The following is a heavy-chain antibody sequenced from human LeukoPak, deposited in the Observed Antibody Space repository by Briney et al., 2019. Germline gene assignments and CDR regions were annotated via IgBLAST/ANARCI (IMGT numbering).Heavy chain of an antibody. CDR3: ARVITRWFGEPGPFDP. J-gene: IGHJ5*02. CDR1: GYTFTSYV. Sequence: ASVKDSCKASGYTFTSYVINWVRQATGRGLGWMGWMNPNSGNTGYAQKFQGRVTMTRNTSISTAYMELSSLRSEDTAVYYWARVITRWFGEPGPFDPWGQGTLVTVSS. V-gene: IGHV1-8*01. D-gene: IGHD3-10*01. CDR2: MNPNSGNT.